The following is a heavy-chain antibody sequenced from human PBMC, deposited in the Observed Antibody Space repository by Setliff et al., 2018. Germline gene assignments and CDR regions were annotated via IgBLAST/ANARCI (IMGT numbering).Heavy chain of an antibody. Sequence: SETLSLTCTVSGGFIYDHYWTWIRQPAGKGLQWIGRVYSDGETDYSPSLKSRVTISVDTSENHFSLKLSSVTAADTAVYYCRFWSGYYKNDYWGQGTLVTVSS. CDR3: RFWSGYYKNDY. D-gene: IGHD3-3*01. V-gene: IGHV4-4*07. CDR2: VYSDGET. CDR1: GGFIYDHY. J-gene: IGHJ4*01.